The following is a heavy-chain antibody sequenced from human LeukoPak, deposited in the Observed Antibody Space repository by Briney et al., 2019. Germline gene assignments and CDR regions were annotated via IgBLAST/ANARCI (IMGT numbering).Heavy chain of an antibody. CDR3: ARGPLDSGYTYFDY. J-gene: IGHJ4*02. D-gene: IGHD5-12*01. CDR1: GASVSSYY. Sequence: PSETLSLTCTVSGASVSSYYWSWIRQPPGKGPEWIGYFSYSGSTSYNPSLKSRVTISVDTSKNQFSLNLSSVTAADTAVYYCARGPLDSGYTYFDYWGQGTLVSVAS. CDR2: FSYSGST. V-gene: IGHV4-59*02.